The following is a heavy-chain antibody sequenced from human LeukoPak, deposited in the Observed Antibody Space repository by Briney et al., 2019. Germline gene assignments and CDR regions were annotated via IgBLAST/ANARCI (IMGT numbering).Heavy chain of an antibody. CDR2: ITGSGCST. Sequence: GGSLRLSCAASGFTFSSYAMSWVHQPPGKGLEWVSAITGSGCSTYYAASVKGRFTISRDNSKTTLYLQMSSLRAEATAVYYCAKEEEWLAQGYFDYWGQGTLVTVSS. CDR1: GFTFSSYA. CDR3: AKEEEWLAQGYFDY. D-gene: IGHD6-19*01. J-gene: IGHJ4*02. V-gene: IGHV3-23*01.